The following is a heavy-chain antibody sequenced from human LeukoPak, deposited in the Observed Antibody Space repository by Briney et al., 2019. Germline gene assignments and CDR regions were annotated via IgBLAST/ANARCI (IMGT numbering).Heavy chain of an antibody. Sequence: ASVKVSCKASGYTFTSYYMHWVRQAPGQGLEWMGIINPSGGSTSYAQKFQGRVTMTRDMSTSTAYMELRSLRSDDTAVYYCARDGRWFDPWGQGTLVTVSS. CDR1: GYTFTSYY. J-gene: IGHJ5*02. CDR3: ARDGRWFDP. V-gene: IGHV1-46*01. CDR2: INPSGGST.